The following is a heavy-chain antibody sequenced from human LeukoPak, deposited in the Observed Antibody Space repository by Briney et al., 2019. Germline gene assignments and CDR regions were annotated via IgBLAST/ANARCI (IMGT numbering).Heavy chain of an antibody. J-gene: IGHJ4*02. Sequence: GGSLRLSCVLSGLTFSDAWMSWVRQAPGKGLEWVSGISGSGGSANYADSVKGRFSTSRDNSKSTLYLQMNSLRAEDTAVYYCAKGNGWSTYYFDYWGQGTLVTVSS. CDR2: ISGSGGSA. V-gene: IGHV3-23*01. CDR1: GLTFSDAW. CDR3: AKGNGWSTYYFDY. D-gene: IGHD6-19*01.